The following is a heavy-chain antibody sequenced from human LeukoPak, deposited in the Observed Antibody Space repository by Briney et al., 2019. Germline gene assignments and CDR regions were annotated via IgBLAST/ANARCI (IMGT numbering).Heavy chain of an antibody. CDR1: GYTFTSYG. J-gene: IGHJ6*02. V-gene: IGHV1-18*01. CDR3: ARVDYGDYGPYYYYGMDV. Sequence: ASVKVSCKASGYTFTSYGISWVRQAPGQGLEWMRWISAYNGNTNYAQKLQGRVTMTTDTSTSTAYMELRSLRSDDTAVYYCARVDYGDYGPYYYYGMDVWGQGTTVTVSS. CDR2: ISAYNGNT. D-gene: IGHD4-17*01.